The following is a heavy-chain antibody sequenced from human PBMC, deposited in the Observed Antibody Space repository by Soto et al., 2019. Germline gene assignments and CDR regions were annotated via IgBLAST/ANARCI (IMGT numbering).Heavy chain of an antibody. Sequence: EVQLLESGGGLVQPGGSLRLSCAASGFTFSSYAMSWVRQAPGMGLEWVSAISGSGGSTYYADSVKGRFTISRDNSKNTLYLQMNSLRAEDTAVYYCAKDHVLRFLEWPRLHYYGMDVWGQGTTVTVSS. D-gene: IGHD3-3*01. CDR3: AKDHVLRFLEWPRLHYYGMDV. CDR2: ISGSGGST. CDR1: GFTFSSYA. V-gene: IGHV3-23*01. J-gene: IGHJ6*02.